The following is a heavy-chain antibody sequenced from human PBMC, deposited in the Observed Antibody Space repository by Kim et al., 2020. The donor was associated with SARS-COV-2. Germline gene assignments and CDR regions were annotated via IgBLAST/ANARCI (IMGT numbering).Heavy chain of an antibody. Sequence: GGSLRLSCAASGFTFSSYAMSWVRQAPGKGLEWVSAISGSGGSTYYADSVKGRFTISRDNSKNTLYLQMNSLRAEDTAVYYCAKDRGKSSSWSIFDYWGQGTLVTVSS. V-gene: IGHV3-23*01. CDR1: GFTFSSYA. CDR2: ISGSGGST. D-gene: IGHD6-13*01. CDR3: AKDRGKSSSWSIFDY. J-gene: IGHJ4*02.